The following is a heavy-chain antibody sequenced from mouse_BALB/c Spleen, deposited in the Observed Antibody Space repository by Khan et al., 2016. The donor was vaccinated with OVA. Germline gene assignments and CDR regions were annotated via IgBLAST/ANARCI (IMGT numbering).Heavy chain of an antibody. CDR2: IYPGNSDT. J-gene: IGHJ3*01. V-gene: IGHV1-5*01. CDR1: GYSFTSYL. D-gene: IGHD1-3*01. CDR3: ARGGYSSFAY. Sequence: VQLKQSGTVLARPGASVKMSCKASGYSFTSYLIHWVKQRPGQGLEWIGDIYPGNSDTTYNQKFKDKAKLTVGTSANTAYMELSSLTNEASAVYYCARGGYSSFAYWGQGTLVTVSA.